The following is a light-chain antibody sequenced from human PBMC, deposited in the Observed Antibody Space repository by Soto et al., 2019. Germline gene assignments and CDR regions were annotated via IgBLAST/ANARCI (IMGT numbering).Light chain of an antibody. V-gene: IGLV2-14*01. Sequence: QSVLAQPSSVSGSPGQSITISRTGTSTDVGGYNHVSWYQHHPGKGPKLIIYEVSNRPSGVSDRFSGSKSGNKASLIISNLEAEDESDYYCGSYTSTDTPFVFGTGTKVTVL. J-gene: IGLJ1*01. CDR3: GSYTSTDTPFV. CDR1: STDVGGYNH. CDR2: EVS.